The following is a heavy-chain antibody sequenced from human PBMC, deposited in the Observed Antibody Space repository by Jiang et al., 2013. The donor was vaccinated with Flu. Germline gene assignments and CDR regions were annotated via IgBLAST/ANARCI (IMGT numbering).Heavy chain of an antibody. CDR3: TRGSYFDH. CDR2: TYYRSKWYF. J-gene: IGHJ4*02. Sequence: TCAISGDSVSSNSASWNWIRQSPSRGLEWLGRTYYRSKWYFDYAVSVKSRITINPDTSKNQVSLQLNSVTPEDTAVYYCTRGSYFDHWGQGTLVTVSS. CDR1: GDSVSSNSAS. V-gene: IGHV6-1*01.